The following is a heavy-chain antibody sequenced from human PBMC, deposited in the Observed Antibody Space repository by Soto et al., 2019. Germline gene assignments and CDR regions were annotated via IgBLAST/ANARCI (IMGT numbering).Heavy chain of an antibody. CDR3: ARDGAADGSGSYTVDP. CDR1: GFTFSSYG. D-gene: IGHD3-10*01. Sequence: ESGGGVVQPGRSLRLSCAASGFTFSSYGMHWVRQAPGKGLEWVAVIWYDGSNKYYADSVKGRFTISRDNSKNTLYLQMNSLRAEDTAVYYCARDGAADGSGSYTVDPWGQGTLVTVSS. CDR2: IWYDGSNK. J-gene: IGHJ5*02. V-gene: IGHV3-33*01.